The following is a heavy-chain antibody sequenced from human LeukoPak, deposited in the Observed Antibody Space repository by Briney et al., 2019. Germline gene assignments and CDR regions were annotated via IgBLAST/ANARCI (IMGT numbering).Heavy chain of an antibody. Sequence: SETLSLTCAVSGGSISSHYWSWIRQPPGKGLEWIGYIYYSEGTNYNPSLKSRVTISVDRSKNQFSLKLSSVTAADTAVYYCARHVATPDSSSSGWFDPWGQGTLVTVSP. V-gene: IGHV4-59*08. CDR2: IYYSEGT. J-gene: IGHJ5*02. CDR1: GGSISSHY. D-gene: IGHD6-6*01. CDR3: ARHVATPDSSSSGWFDP.